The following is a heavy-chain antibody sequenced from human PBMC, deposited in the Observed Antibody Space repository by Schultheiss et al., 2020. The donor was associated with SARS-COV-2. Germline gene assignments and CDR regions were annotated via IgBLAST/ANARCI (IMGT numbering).Heavy chain of an antibody. Sequence: GGSLRLSCAASEFTFSDYYMSWIRQAPGKGLEWVAVISYDGSNKYYADSVKGRFTISRDNSRNTLYLQVNSVRAEDTAVYYCARNLRITIFGVVGAADYWGQGTLVTVSS. CDR3: ARNLRITIFGVVGAADY. CDR1: EFTFSDYY. CDR2: ISYDGSNK. D-gene: IGHD3-3*01. J-gene: IGHJ4*02. V-gene: IGHV3-30-3*01.